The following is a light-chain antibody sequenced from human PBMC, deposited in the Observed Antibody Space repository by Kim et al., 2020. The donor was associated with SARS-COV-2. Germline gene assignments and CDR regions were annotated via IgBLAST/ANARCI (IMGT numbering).Light chain of an antibody. Sequence: TIACTRSSGGMSNNYVGGYQLRLVTSPPAVFLEDNRKPTGVSTLFSGSIDSSSNSALLTNSGLRPDDEADYFCQSYVGNTRVFGGGTQLTVL. V-gene: IGLV6-57*01. CDR2: EDN. CDR1: SGGMSNNY. J-gene: IGLJ3*02. CDR3: QSYVGNTRV.